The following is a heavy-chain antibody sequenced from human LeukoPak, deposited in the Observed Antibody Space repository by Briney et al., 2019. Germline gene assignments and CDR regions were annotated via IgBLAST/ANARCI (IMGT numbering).Heavy chain of an antibody. CDR2: IGGLGEST. V-gene: IGHV3-23*01. CDR3: AKDRDIILTGHGMDV. CDR1: GFTFSRYA. Sequence: RSGGSLRLSCETSGFTFSRYAMTWVRQAPGKGLEWVSTIGGLGESTNYGDSVKGRFTISRDNSKNTLYLQINNLRAEDTAVYYCAKDRDIILTGHGMDVWGQGTTVTVSS. D-gene: IGHD3-9*01. J-gene: IGHJ6*02.